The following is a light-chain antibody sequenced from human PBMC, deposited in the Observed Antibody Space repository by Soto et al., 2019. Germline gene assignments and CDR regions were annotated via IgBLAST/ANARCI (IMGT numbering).Light chain of an antibody. V-gene: IGKV1-5*01. Sequence: DVQLTQSPSTLSASLGDRVSISFRASQSISNWLAWYQQKPGKAPKLLIYDASSLESGVPSRFSGSGSGTEFTLTISSLQPEDFATYYCQKYNSFWTFGQGTKVDIK. J-gene: IGKJ1*01. CDR3: QKYNSFWT. CDR1: QSISNW. CDR2: DAS.